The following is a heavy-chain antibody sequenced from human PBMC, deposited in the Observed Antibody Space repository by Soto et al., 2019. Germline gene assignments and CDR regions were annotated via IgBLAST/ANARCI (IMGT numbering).Heavy chain of an antibody. D-gene: IGHD3-16*02. CDR1: GGSISSYS. V-gene: IGHV4-59*01. CDR2: IYYSGST. J-gene: IGHJ3*02. CDR3: ARDSVKNPGRYDYVWGSYRYTEPGDAFDI. Sequence: SETLSLTCTVSGGSISSYSCSWIRQPPGKGLEWIGYIYYSGSTNYNPSLKSRVTISVDTSKNQFSLKLSSVTAADTAVYYCARDSVKNPGRYDYVWGSYRYTEPGDAFDIWGQGTMVTVSS.